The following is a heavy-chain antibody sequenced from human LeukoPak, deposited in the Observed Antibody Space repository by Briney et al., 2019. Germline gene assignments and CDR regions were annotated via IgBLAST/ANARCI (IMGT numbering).Heavy chain of an antibody. CDR2: ISSSISVI. J-gene: IGHJ3*02. Sequence: AGGSLRLSCAASGFTFSSYSMNWVRQAPGKGLEWVSYISSSISVIYYADSVKGRCTISRDNAKNSLYLQMNSLRDEDTAVYYCARDQYSGHWYYALDIWGQGTMVTVSS. CDR1: GFTFSSYS. V-gene: IGHV3-48*02. CDR3: ARDQYSGHWYYALDI. D-gene: IGHD6-19*01.